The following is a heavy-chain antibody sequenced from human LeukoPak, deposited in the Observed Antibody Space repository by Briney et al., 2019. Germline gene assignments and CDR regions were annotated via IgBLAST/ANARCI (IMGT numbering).Heavy chain of an antibody. CDR1: GFTFSGSA. J-gene: IGHJ4*02. CDR3: TTWSYYDSSGYNFDY. CDR2: IRSKANSYAT. Sequence: GGSLRLSCAASGFTFSGSAMHWVRQASGKGLEWVGRIRSKANSYATAYAASVKGRFTISRDDSKNTAYLQMNSLKTEDTAVYYCTTWSYYDSSGYNFDYWGQGTLVTVSS. D-gene: IGHD3-22*01. V-gene: IGHV3-73*01.